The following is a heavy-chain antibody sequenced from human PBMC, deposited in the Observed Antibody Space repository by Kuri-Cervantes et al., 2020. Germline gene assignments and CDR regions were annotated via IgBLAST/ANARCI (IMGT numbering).Heavy chain of an antibody. V-gene: IGHV1-18*01. J-gene: IGHJ4*02. D-gene: IGHD3-10*01. CDR2: ISPYNGDT. CDR1: GYSFTTYG. Sequence: ASVKVSCKASGYSFTTYGISWVRQAPGQGLEWMGWISPYNGDTNYAQKLQGRVTMTTDTSTSTAYMELRSLRSDDTAVYYCAKDRGDTNGYYFDYWGQGTLVTVSS. CDR3: AKDRGDTNGYYFDY.